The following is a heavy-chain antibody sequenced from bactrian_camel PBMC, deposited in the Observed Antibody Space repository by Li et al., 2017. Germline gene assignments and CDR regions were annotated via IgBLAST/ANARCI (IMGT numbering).Heavy chain of an antibody. V-gene: IGHV3S1*01. CDR1: GRTASSYC. J-gene: IGHJ4*01. CDR2: MNTGGGST. CDR3: ATLRWLDY. Sequence: HVQLVESGGGSVQAGGSLRLSCTASGRTASSYCMAWFRQAPGKDRIREGVAAMNTGGGSTYYADSVKGRFTVSRDNAKNTLYLQMNSLKTEDTAVYYCATLRWLDYWGQGTQVTVS. D-gene: IGHD6*01.